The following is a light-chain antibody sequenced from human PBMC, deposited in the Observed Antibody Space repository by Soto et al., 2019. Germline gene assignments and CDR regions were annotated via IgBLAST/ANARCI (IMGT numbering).Light chain of an antibody. CDR2: GAS. CDR1: QSVTTR. J-gene: IGKJ5*01. Sequence: IGLTQSPGTLSLSPGERVTISCRASQSVTTRLAWYQHKPGQAPTLLMSGASSRDSGVPARFSGSGSGTDVTLTITRLEPEDVALYYCPQYGGSPITFGLGTRLEIK. V-gene: IGKV3-20*01. CDR3: PQYGGSPIT.